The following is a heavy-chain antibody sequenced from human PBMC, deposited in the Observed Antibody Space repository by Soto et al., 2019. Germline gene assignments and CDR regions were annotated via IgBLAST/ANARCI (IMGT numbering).Heavy chain of an antibody. CDR2: IRSRASNYAT. CDR1: GFTFSGSA. V-gene: IGHV3-73*01. Sequence: GGSLRLSCAASGFTFSGSAMHWVRQASGKGLEWVGRIRSRASNYATAYAASVKGRFTISRDDSKNTAYLQMDSLKTEDTAVYYCTRLAPLYCSAGSCYFDYWGPGTLVTVSS. D-gene: IGHD2-15*01. J-gene: IGHJ4*02. CDR3: TRLAPLYCSAGSCYFDY.